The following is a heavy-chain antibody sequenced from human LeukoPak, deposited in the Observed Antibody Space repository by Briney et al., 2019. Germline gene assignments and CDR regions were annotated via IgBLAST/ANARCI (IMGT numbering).Heavy chain of an antibody. D-gene: IGHD6-13*01. V-gene: IGHV4-38-2*01. J-gene: IGHJ5*02. CDR2: IYHSGGT. Sequence: PSETLSLTCAVSGYSISSGYYWGWIRQPPGKGLEWIGSIYHSGGTYYNPSLKSRVTISVDTSKNQFSLKLSSVTAADTAVYYCARQHAPFDPWGQGTLVTVSS. CDR3: ARQHAPFDP. CDR1: GYSISSGYY.